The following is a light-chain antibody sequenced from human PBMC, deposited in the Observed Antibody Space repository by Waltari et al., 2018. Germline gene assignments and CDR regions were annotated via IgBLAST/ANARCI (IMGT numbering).Light chain of an antibody. CDR3: QQSYDSVRT. Sequence: IQMTQSPSSLSASVGDRVTLACRAGQNIGNLLNWYQQKPGRAPKLLIYAASSLESGVAYRFSGSGFGTDFTLTISNLQPEDFATYYCQQSYDSVRTFGQGTNVEIK. CDR2: AAS. J-gene: IGKJ1*01. V-gene: IGKV1-39*01. CDR1: QNIGNL.